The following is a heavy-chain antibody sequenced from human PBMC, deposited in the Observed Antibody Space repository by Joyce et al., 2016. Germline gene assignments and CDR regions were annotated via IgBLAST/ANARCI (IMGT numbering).Heavy chain of an antibody. CDR2: IWFDGSNK. J-gene: IGHJ4*02. CDR3: AREGEMSTINS. V-gene: IGHV3-33*01. Sequence: QVKLVESGGGVVQPGRSLRVSCAASGFTFSSYGMHWVRQAPGKGLEGVAFIWFDGSNKDHADSVKGRFTISRDNSRNTMYLQMNSLRVEDTAVYYCAREGEMSTINSWGQGTQVTVSS. D-gene: IGHD5-24*01. CDR1: GFTFSSYG.